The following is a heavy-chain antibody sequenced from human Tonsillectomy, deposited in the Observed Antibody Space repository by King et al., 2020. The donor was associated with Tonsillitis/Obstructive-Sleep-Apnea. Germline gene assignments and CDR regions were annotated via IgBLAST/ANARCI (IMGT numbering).Heavy chain of an antibody. CDR1: GHSFTSYW. J-gene: IGHJ6*02. Sequence: VQLVESGAEVKKPGESLRISCTGSGHSFTSYWINWVRQMPGKGLEWMGRIDPSDSYTNYSPSFQGHVTISADKSISTAYLPWSSLKASDTAMYYCASPSITSAGTSSYYYNDMDVWGQGTTVTVSS. CDR2: IDPSDSYT. D-gene: IGHD6-13*01. V-gene: IGHV5-10-1*03. CDR3: ASPSITSAGTSSYYYNDMDV.